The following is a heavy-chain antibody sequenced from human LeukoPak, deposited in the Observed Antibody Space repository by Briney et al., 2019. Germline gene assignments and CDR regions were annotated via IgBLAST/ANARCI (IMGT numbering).Heavy chain of an antibody. CDR3: ARHIGGGIEDMDV. Sequence: SETLSLACTVSGGSIGTYYWSWVRQSPGKGLEWIGYIYVTGNRYNPYLQSRVTISVDTSRNQFFLKMSSVTAADTAVYYCARHIGGGIEDMDVWGKGTKVTVSS. CDR2: IYVTGN. D-gene: IGHD3-16*02. V-gene: IGHV4-59*08. J-gene: IGHJ6*03. CDR1: GGSIGTYY.